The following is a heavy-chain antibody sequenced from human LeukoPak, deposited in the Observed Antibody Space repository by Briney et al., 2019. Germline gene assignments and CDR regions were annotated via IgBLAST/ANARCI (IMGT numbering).Heavy chain of an antibody. CDR2: ISGSGGST. CDR3: AREGYYGDYYYFDY. D-gene: IGHD4-17*01. J-gene: IGHJ4*02. Sequence: PGGSLRLSCAASGFTFSSYAMSWVRQAPGKGLEWVSAISGSGGSTYYADSVKGRFTISRDNAKNSLYLQMNTLRAEDTAVYYCAREGYYGDYYYFDYWGQGTLVTVSS. CDR1: GFTFSSYA. V-gene: IGHV3-23*01.